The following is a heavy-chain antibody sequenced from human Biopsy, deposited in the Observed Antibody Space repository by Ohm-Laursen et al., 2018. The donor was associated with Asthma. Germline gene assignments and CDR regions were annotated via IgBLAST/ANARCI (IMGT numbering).Heavy chain of an antibody. Sequence: SLRLSCAASGFDFSDYTMNWVRQAPGKGLEWVSSISSLSRYKYYSDSLRGRVTISRDNAKSSLHLQMSSLRAEVTAVYFCARDFTIGSGSPFHFWGPGTMVTVSS. V-gene: IGHV3-21*01. CDR1: GFDFSDYT. CDR2: ISSLSRYK. D-gene: IGHD3-10*01. J-gene: IGHJ4*01. CDR3: ARDFTIGSGSPFHF.